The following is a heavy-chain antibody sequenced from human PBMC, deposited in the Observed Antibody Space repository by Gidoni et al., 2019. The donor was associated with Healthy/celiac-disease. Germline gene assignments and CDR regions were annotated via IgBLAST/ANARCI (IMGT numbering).Heavy chain of an antibody. CDR3: ARDLGWRWLQRSYFDY. V-gene: IGHV3-7*05. J-gene: IGHJ4*02. CDR1: GFTFRSYW. D-gene: IGHD5-12*01. CDR2: IKQDGSEK. Sequence: EMQLVESGGGLVQPGGSLRLSCAASGFTFRSYWMSWVRQAPGKGLEWVANIKQDGSEKYYVDSVKGRFTISRDNAKNSLYLQMNSLRAEDTAVYYCARDLGWRWLQRSYFDYWGQGTLVTVSS.